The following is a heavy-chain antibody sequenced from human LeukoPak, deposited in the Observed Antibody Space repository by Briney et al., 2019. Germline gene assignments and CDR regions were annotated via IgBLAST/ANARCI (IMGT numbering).Heavy chain of an antibody. V-gene: IGHV1-69*10. CDR1: GGTFSSYA. CDR2: IIPILGTA. J-gene: IGHJ4*02. CDR3: ARVTLHGDGRYYFDY. D-gene: IGHD4-17*01. Sequence: SAKVSCKASGGTFSSYAISWVRQAPGQGLEWMGGIIPILGTANYAQKFQGRVTITADKSTSTAYMELSSLRSEDTAVYYCARVTLHGDGRYYFDYWGQGTLVTVSS.